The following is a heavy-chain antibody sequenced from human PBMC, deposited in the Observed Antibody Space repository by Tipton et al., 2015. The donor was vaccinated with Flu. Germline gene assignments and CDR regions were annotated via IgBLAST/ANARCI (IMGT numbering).Heavy chain of an antibody. Sequence: QLMQSGAEVKKPGASVKVSCKASGYIFTGYYIHWVRQAPGQGPEWMGWINPNSGATNYAQKYQGRVTMTRDTSISTAYMELTRLRSDDTAMYYCARSQLDDWGQGTLVIVSS. J-gene: IGHJ4*02. CDR3: ARSQLDD. D-gene: IGHD2-2*03. V-gene: IGHV1-2*02. CDR2: INPNSGAT. CDR1: GYIFTGYY.